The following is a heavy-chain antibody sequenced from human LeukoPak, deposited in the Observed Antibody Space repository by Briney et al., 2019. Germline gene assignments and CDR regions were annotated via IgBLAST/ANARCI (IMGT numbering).Heavy chain of an antibody. CDR1: AGSISSYY. J-gene: IGHJ4*02. CDR3: ARSVVGANCYFDY. CDR2: IYYSGST. Sequence: SETLSLTCTVSAGSISSYYWSWIRQPPGKGLEWIGYIYYSGSTNYNPSLKSQVTISVDTSKNQFSLKLSSVTAADTAVYYCARSVVGANCYFDYWGQGTLVTVSS. V-gene: IGHV4-59*01. D-gene: IGHD1-26*01.